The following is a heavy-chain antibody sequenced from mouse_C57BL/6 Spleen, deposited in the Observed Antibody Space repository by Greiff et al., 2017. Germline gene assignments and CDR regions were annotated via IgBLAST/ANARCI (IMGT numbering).Heavy chain of an antibody. V-gene: IGHV1-64*01. Sequence: VQLQQPGAELVKPGASVKLSCKASGYTFTSYWMHWVKQRPGQGLEWIGMIHPNSGSTNYNEKFKSKATLTVDKSSSAAYMQLSSLTSEYSAVYYCARWDGYYPYAMDYWGQGTSVTVSS. CDR1: GYTFTSYW. J-gene: IGHJ4*01. CDR2: IHPNSGST. CDR3: ARWDGYYPYAMDY. D-gene: IGHD2-3*01.